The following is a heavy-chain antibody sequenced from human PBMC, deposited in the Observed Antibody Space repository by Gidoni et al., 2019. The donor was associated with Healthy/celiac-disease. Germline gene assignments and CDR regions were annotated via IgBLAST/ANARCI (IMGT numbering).Heavy chain of an antibody. CDR2: INHSGST. CDR1: GGSFSGYY. D-gene: IGHD3-16*01. Sequence: QVQLQQWGAGLLKPSETLSLTCAVYGGSFSGYYWSWIRQPPGKGMECIGEINHSGSTNYNPSLKSRVTISVDTSKNQFSLKLSSVTAADTAVYYCARGLRRDGYNPFDYWGQGTLVTVSS. CDR3: ARGLRRDGYNPFDY. J-gene: IGHJ4*02. V-gene: IGHV4-34*01.